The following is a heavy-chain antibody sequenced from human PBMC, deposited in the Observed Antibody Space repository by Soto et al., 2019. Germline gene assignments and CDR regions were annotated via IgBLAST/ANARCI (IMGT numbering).Heavy chain of an antibody. Sequence: GGSLRLSCPASGFTFSAYAMHWVRQAPGKGLQWVSGLVGSGGDKNYVDSVRGRFTVSRDNSKNTLYLQMNSLRDEDTAVYYCAMFLIAIRGLWEAFDMPGRGTMVT. V-gene: IGHV3-23*01. D-gene: IGHD1-26*01. CDR2: LVGSGGDK. J-gene: IGHJ3*02. CDR3: AMFLIAIRGLWEAFDM. CDR1: GFTFSAYA.